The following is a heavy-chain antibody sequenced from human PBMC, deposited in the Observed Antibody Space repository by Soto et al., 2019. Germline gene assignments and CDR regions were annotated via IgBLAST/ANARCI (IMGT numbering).Heavy chain of an antibody. D-gene: IGHD7-27*01. CDR1: GFTFSSYV. CDR3: VTDGGTLPNGVNYPFYI. CDR2: ISTDGTEK. J-gene: IGHJ3*02. V-gene: IGHV3-30*14. Sequence: VQLVESGGGVAQPGESLRLSCVASGFTFSSYVIHWVRQAPGKGLECVALISTDGTEKHYPGSVRGRFTISRDNSKNTLYLQMNSLRPEDTAVYYCVTDGGTLPNGVNYPFYIWGQGTKVTVSS.